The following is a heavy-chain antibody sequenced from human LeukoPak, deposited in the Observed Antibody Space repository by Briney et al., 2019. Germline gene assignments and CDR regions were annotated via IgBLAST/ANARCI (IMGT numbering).Heavy chain of an antibody. J-gene: IGHJ4*02. Sequence: PGGSLRLSCAASGFTFSSYGMHWVRQAPGKGLEWVAFIRYDGSNKYYADSVKGRFTISRDNSKNTLYLQMNSLRAEDTAVYYCAKGVKTGYSSGWYVNPPEHYFDYWGQGTLVTVSS. CDR1: GFTFSSYG. CDR2: IRYDGSNK. CDR3: AKGVKTGYSSGWYVNPPEHYFDY. D-gene: IGHD6-19*01. V-gene: IGHV3-30*02.